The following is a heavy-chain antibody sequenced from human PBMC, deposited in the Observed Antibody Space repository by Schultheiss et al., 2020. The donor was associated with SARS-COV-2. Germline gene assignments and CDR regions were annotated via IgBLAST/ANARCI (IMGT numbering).Heavy chain of an antibody. V-gene: IGHV3-23*01. CDR2: ISGSGDYI. D-gene: IGHD6-19*01. J-gene: IGHJ3*02. CDR1: GFTFSSYA. CDR3: ARDPPNSYSSGWIDAFDI. Sequence: GGSLRLSCAASGFTFSSYAMSWVRQAPGEGLEWVSSISGSGDYIYYADSVRGRFTLSRDNSKNTLYLQMNSLRAEDTAVYYCARDPPNSYSSGWIDAFDIWGQGTMVTVSS.